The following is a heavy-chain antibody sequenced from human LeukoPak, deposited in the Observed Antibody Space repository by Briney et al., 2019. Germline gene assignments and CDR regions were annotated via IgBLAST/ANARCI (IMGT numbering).Heavy chain of an antibody. D-gene: IGHD6-19*01. CDR3: AKTTAGYSSGRFPGWPVDY. Sequence: PGGSLRLSCAASGFTFRSYAIYWVRQAPGKGLEWVSGISGSGGDTYFADSVKGRFTISRDHSKNTVFLQMDSLRADDTAVYYCAKTTAGYSSGRFPGWPVDYWGQGTLVTVSP. J-gene: IGHJ4*02. V-gene: IGHV3-23*01. CDR1: GFTFRSYA. CDR2: ISGSGGDT.